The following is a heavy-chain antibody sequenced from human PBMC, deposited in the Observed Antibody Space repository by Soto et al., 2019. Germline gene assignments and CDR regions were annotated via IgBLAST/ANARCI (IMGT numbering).Heavy chain of an antibody. CDR2: IIPILGIA. CDR3: ARDLAYCGGDCYPDY. J-gene: IGHJ4*02. V-gene: IGHV1-69*08. D-gene: IGHD2-21*02. CDR1: GGTFSSYT. Sequence: QVQLVQSGAEVKKPGSSVKVSCKASGGTFSSYTISWVRQAPGQGLEWMGRIIPILGIANYAQKFQGRVTITADKSTSTAYMELSSLRSEDTAVYYCARDLAYCGGDCYPDYWGQGTLFTVSS.